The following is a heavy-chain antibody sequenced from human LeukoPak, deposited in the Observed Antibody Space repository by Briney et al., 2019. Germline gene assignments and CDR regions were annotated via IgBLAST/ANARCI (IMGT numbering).Heavy chain of an antibody. D-gene: IGHD4-17*01. J-gene: IGHJ4*02. V-gene: IGHV3-7*03. Sequence: HPGGSLRLSCAASGFTFSIYWMSWVRQAPGKGLEWVANIKQDGSEKYYVDSVKGRFTISRDNAKNSLYLQMNSLRAEDTAVYFCARGQTTVTNWGQGTLVTVSS. CDR3: ARGQTTVTN. CDR1: GFTFSIYW. CDR2: IKQDGSEK.